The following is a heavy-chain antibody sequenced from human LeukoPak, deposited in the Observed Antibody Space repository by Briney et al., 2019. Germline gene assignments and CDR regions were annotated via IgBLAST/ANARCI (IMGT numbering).Heavy chain of an antibody. V-gene: IGHV3-23*01. CDR2: IGSGGDT. D-gene: IGHD1-1*01. J-gene: IGHJ4*02. CDR3: AYKWSCDY. Sequence: GGSLRLSCAASGFTFSSYAMTWVRQPPGKGLEWVSAIGSGGDTKYADSVKGRFTISSDNSKKMLYLQMSSLRAEDSAIYYCAYKWSCDYWGQGTLVTVSS. CDR1: GFTFSSYA.